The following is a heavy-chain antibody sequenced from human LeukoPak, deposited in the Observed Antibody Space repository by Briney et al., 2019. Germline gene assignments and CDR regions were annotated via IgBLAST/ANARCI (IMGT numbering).Heavy chain of an antibody. CDR2: ISSSTI. J-gene: IGHJ4*02. D-gene: IGHD6-13*01. Sequence: GSLRLSCAASGFTFSSYNMNWVRQAPGKGLEWLSYISSSTIYYADSVKGRFTISRDNAKNSLYLQMNSLRAEDTAVYYCARHFSSSWYNFDYWGQGTLVTVSS. CDR3: ARHFSSSWYNFDY. V-gene: IGHV3-48*04. CDR1: GFTFSSYN.